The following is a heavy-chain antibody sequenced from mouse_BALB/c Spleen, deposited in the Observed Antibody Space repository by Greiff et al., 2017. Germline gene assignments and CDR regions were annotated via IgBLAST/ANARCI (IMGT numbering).Heavy chain of an antibody. CDR1: GYTFTSYT. Sequence: QVQLKESGAELARPGASVKMSCKASGYTFTSYTMHWVKQRPGQGLEWIGYINPSSGYTNYNQKFKDKATLTADKSSSTAYMQLSSLTSEDSAVYYCAKKIDYGGFAYWGQGTLVTVSA. V-gene: IGHV1-4*01. D-gene: IGHD2-4*01. J-gene: IGHJ3*01. CDR3: AKKIDYGGFAY. CDR2: INPSSGYT.